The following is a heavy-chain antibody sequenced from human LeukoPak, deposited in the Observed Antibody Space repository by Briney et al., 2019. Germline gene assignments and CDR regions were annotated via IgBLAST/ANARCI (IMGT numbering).Heavy chain of an antibody. CDR3: ARASSDRFFVY. Sequence: SETLSLTCTVSGGSISSYYWSWIRQPPGKGLEWIGRIYTSGSTNYNPSLKSRVTISVATSKNQFSLKLNSVTAADTAVYYCARASSDRFFVYWGQGTLVTVSS. J-gene: IGHJ4*02. V-gene: IGHV4-4*08. CDR2: IYTSGST. D-gene: IGHD6-6*01. CDR1: GGSISSYY.